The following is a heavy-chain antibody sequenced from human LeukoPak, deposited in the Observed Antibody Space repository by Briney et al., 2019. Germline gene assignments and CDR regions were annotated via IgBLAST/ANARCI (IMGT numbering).Heavy chain of an antibody. J-gene: IGHJ4*02. CDR1: GFSFNNYA. Sequence: GGSLRLSCVASGFSFNNYAMNWVCQAPGKGLEWVSLITGSSGSTFYADSVKGRFTISRDKSKNTLYLQMNSLRAEDTAVYYCAKGTYDYIEIAYFDYWGQGSLVTVSS. CDR2: ITGSSGST. D-gene: IGHD5-12*01. CDR3: AKGTYDYIEIAYFDY. V-gene: IGHV3-23*01.